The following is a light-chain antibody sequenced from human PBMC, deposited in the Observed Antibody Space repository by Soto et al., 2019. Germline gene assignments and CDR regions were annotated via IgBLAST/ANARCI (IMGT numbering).Light chain of an antibody. CDR1: QTISSY. Sequence: DIQMTQSPSSLSASVGDRVTITCRASQTISSYLNWFQQKPGKAPKLLIYAASTLQSGVPSRFSGSGSGTDFTLTISSMQTEDVANYYCQKYHSAPWTFGQGTKVDIK. V-gene: IGKV1-27*01. CDR2: AAS. CDR3: QKYHSAPWT. J-gene: IGKJ1*01.